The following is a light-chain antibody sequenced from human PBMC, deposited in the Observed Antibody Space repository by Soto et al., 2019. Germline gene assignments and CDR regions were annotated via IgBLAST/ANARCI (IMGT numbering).Light chain of an antibody. CDR3: QQFDNLIT. J-gene: IGKJ4*01. V-gene: IGKV3D-20*01. CDR1: QSINNNY. Sequence: EIVLTQSPATLSLSPGERATLSCGASQSINNNYLAWYQQKPGLAPRLLIYDASTRAAGIPDRFSGSGSGTDFTLTISRLEPEDFAAYYCQQFDNLITFGGGTKVEIK. CDR2: DAS.